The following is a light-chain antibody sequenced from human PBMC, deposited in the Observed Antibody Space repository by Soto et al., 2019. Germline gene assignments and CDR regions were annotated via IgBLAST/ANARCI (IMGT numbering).Light chain of an antibody. CDR3: AAWDDSLNGVI. Sequence: QSVLTQPPSASGTPGQRVTISCSGSSSNIGSNAVNWYQQVPGTAPKLLIYSNNQRPSGVPDRFSGSKSGTSASLAISGPQSEDEANYYCAAWDDSLNGVIFGGGTKVTVL. J-gene: IGLJ2*01. CDR1: SSNIGSNA. CDR2: SNN. V-gene: IGLV1-44*01.